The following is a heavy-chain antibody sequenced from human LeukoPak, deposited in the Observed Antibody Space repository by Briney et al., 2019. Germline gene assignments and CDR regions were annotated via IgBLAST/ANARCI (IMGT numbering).Heavy chain of an antibody. CDR3: VKLSSGYNGDY. CDR2: ISYDGFNP. V-gene: IGHV3-30*18. Sequence: GGSLRLSCAASGFTFSSYGMHWVRQAPGKGLEWVAVISYDGFNPYYADSVKGRFTISRDNSKNTLWLQMSSLRAEDTAVYYCVKLSSGYNGDYWGQGTLVTVSS. D-gene: IGHD3-22*01. J-gene: IGHJ4*02. CDR1: GFTFSSYG.